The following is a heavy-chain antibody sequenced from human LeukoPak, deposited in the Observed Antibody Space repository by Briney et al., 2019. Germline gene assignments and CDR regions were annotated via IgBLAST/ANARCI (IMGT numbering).Heavy chain of an antibody. CDR1: GFTFSSYS. CDR3: ARDEGLTIFGVAYFDY. V-gene: IGHV3-21*01. J-gene: IGHJ4*02. D-gene: IGHD3-3*01. Sequence: GGSLRLSCAASGFTFSSYSMNWVRQAPGKGLEWVSSISSSSSYMYYADSVKGRFTISRDNAKNSLYLQMNSLRAEDTAVYYCARDEGLTIFGVAYFDYWGQGTLVTVSS. CDR2: ISSSSSYM.